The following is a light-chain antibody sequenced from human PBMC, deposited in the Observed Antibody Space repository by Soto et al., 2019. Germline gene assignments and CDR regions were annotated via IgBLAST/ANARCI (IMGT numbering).Light chain of an antibody. CDR1: QSISGW. Sequence: DIQMTQSPSTLSASVGDRVTITCRASQSISGWLAWYQQKPGKAPKFLIYDASSLESVVPSRFSGSGSGTDFTLTISSLQPDDFATYYCQQYKSYSWTFGQGTKVEIK. CDR2: DAS. J-gene: IGKJ1*01. CDR3: QQYKSYSWT. V-gene: IGKV1-5*01.